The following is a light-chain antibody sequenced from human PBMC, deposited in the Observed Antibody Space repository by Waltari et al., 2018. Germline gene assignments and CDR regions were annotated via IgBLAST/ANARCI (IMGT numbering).Light chain of an antibody. CDR2: VNSDGSH. CDR1: SGHSSNV. CDR3: QTGGHGTWV. Sequence: QLVLTQSPSASASLGASVKLTCTLSSGHSSNVIAWHQQQPEKGPRYLRKVNSDGSHSTGDKIPDRFSGSSSGAEHYLTISSLQSEDEADYYCQTGGHGTWVFGGGTKLTVL. J-gene: IGLJ3*02. V-gene: IGLV4-69*01.